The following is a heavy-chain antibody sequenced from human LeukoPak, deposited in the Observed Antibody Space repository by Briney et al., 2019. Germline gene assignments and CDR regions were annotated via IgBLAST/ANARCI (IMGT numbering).Heavy chain of an antibody. Sequence: TSETLSLTCAVYGGSFSGYYWSWIRQPPGKGLEWIGEINHSGSTNYSPSLKSRVTISVDTSKNQFSLRLSSVTAADTAVYYCARELYSSSWGDAFDIWGQGTMVTVSS. CDR2: INHSGST. D-gene: IGHD6-13*01. J-gene: IGHJ3*02. CDR1: GGSFSGYY. V-gene: IGHV4-34*01. CDR3: ARELYSSSWGDAFDI.